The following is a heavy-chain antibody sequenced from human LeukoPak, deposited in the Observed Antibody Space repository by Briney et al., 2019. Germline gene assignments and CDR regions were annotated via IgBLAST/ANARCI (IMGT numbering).Heavy chain of an antibody. CDR2: INHSGST. D-gene: IGHD3-22*01. V-gene: IGHV4-34*01. CDR1: GGSFSGYY. J-gene: IGHJ4*02. CDR3: ARGDYYYDSSGYYYDGVDY. Sequence: SETLSLTCAVYGGSFSGYYWSWIRQPPGKGLEWIWEINHSGSTNYNPSLKSRVTISVDTSKNQFSLKLSSVTAADTAVYYCARGDYYYDSSGYYYDGVDYWGQGTLVTVSS.